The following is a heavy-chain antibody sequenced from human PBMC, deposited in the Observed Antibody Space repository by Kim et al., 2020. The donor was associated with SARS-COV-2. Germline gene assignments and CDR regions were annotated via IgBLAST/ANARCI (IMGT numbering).Heavy chain of an antibody. J-gene: IGHJ3*02. CDR1: GGSISSSSYY. CDR2: IYYSGST. V-gene: IGHV4-39*01. D-gene: IGHD3-10*01. CDR3: ASLPELLLYAFDI. Sequence: SETLSLTCTVSGGSISSSSYYWGWIRQPPGKGLEWIGSIYYSGSTYYNPSLKSRVTISVDTSKNQFSLKLSSVTAADTAVYYCASLPELLLYAFDIWGQGTMVTVSS.